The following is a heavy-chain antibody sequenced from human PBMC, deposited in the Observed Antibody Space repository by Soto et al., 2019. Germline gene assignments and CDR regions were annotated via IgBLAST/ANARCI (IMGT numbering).Heavy chain of an antibody. CDR3: ARDEITGDYYGMDV. V-gene: IGHV3-30-3*01. Sequence: PGGSLRLSCAASGFTFSSYAMHWVRQAPGKGLEWVAVISYDGSNKYYADSVKGRFTISRDNSKNTLYLQMNGLRAEDTAVYYCARDEITGDYYGMDVWGQGTTVTVSS. D-gene: IGHD1-20*01. J-gene: IGHJ6*02. CDR1: GFTFSSYA. CDR2: ISYDGSNK.